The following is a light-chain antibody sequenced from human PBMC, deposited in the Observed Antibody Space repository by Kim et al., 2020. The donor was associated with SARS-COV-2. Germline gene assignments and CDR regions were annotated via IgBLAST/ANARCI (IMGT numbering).Light chain of an antibody. J-gene: IGLJ3*02. CDR2: RNN. Sequence: QAGLTQPPSVSKDLRQTATLTCTGDSNNVGNQGAAWLQQHQGHPPRLLSYRNNNRPSGISERFPASRSGTTASLTITGLQPEDEADYYCSAWDSSLSTWVFGGGTQLTVL. V-gene: IGLV10-54*01. CDR3: SAWDSSLSTWV. CDR1: SNNVGNQG.